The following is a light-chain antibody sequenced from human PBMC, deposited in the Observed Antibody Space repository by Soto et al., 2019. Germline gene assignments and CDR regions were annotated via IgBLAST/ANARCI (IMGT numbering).Light chain of an antibody. J-gene: IGKJ1*01. CDR2: DAS. V-gene: IGKV1-5*01. CDR3: QQYNSYPG. Sequence: DIQMTQSPSNLSASVGDRVTITCRASQSISSLLAWYQQKPGKAPKILIYDASSLESGVPSRFSGRGSGTEFTLTISSLQPDDFATYDCQQYNSYPGFGQGTKVEIK. CDR1: QSISSL.